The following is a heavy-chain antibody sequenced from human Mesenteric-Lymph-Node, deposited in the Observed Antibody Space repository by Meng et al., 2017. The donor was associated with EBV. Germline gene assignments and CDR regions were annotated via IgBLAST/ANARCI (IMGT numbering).Heavy chain of an antibody. Sequence: QVQLVQSGAEVKKPGASAKVSCTASGYTFTSHGITWVRQAPGQGLEWMGWSSGYKDNTNYAQKFQGRVTLTTDTSTSTAYMELRSLRSDDTAVYYCAREGLGSSSPDFDYWGQGTLVTVSA. CDR2: SSGYKDNT. D-gene: IGHD1-26*01. V-gene: IGHV1-18*01. J-gene: IGHJ4*02. CDR1: GYTFTSHG. CDR3: AREGLGSSSPDFDY.